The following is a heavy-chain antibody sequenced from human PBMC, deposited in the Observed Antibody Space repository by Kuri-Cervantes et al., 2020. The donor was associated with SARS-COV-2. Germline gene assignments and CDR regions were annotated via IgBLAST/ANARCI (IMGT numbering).Heavy chain of an antibody. Sequence: GGSLRLSCAASGFTFSSYWMHWVRQAPGKGLVWVSRINSDGSSTSYADSVKGRFTISRDSAKNTLYLQMNSLRAEDTAVYYCASLSNLEWLPPWGQGTLVTVSS. CDR2: INSDGSST. CDR3: ASLSNLEWLPP. J-gene: IGHJ5*02. V-gene: IGHV3-74*01. D-gene: IGHD3-3*01. CDR1: GFTFSSYW.